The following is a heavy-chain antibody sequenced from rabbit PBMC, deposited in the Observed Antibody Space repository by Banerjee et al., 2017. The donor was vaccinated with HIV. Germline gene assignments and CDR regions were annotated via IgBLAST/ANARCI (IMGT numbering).Heavy chain of an antibody. CDR2: INTSSGST. V-gene: IGHV1S40*01. CDR1: GFDFSSSYD. Sequence: QSLEESGGDLVKPGASLTLTCTASGFDFSSSYDMCWVRQAPGKGLEWIACINTSSGSTVYATWAKGRFTISRTSSTTVALQMTSLTAADTATYFCAREGAGSSYYFDLWGQGTLVTVS. D-gene: IGHD8-1*01. J-gene: IGHJ4*01. CDR3: AREGAGSSYYFDL.